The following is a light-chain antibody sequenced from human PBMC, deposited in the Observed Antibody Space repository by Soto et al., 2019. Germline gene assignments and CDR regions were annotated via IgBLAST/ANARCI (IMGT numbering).Light chain of an antibody. V-gene: IGKV3-15*01. J-gene: IGKJ4*01. Sequence: EIVMTQSPATLSVSPGERATLSCRARQSVNSNLALYRQKPGQAPRLLISDASTRATGVPASFSGSGSGTEFTLTISSLQSEDSGIYYCQQYNFWPPLTFGGGTKVEIK. CDR1: QSVNSN. CDR3: QQYNFWPPLT. CDR2: DAS.